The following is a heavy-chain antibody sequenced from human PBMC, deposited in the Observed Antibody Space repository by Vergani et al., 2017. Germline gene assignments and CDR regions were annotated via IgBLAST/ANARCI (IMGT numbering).Heavy chain of an antibody. CDR1: GGTFSSYT. Sequence: QVQLVQSGAEVKKPGSSVKVSCKASGGTFSSYTISWVRQAPGQGLEWMGRIIPILGIANYAQKFQGRVTITADKSTSTASMELSSLRSQDTAGYCCARSWLALQMEVWGRGPTVTVSS. CDR3: ARSWLALQMEV. V-gene: IGHV1-69*02. CDR2: IIPILGIA. J-gene: IGHJ6*02. D-gene: IGHD6-19*01.